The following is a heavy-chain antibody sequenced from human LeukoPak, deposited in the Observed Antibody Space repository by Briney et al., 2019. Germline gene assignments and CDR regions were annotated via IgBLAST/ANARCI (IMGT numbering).Heavy chain of an antibody. CDR2: ISSSGSTI. CDR3: ARRLGHYYGMDV. D-gene: IGHD7-27*01. Sequence: QPGGSLRLSCAASGFTFSSYEMNWVRQAPGKGLEWVSYISSSGSTIYYADSVKGRFTISRDNAKNSLYLQMNSLRDEDTAVYYCARRLGHYYGMDVWGQGTTVTVSS. J-gene: IGHJ6*02. V-gene: IGHV3-48*03. CDR1: GFTFSSYE.